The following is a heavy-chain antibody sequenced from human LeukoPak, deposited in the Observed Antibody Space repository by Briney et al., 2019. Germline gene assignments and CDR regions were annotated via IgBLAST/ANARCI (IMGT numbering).Heavy chain of an antibody. Sequence: ASVKVSCKASGYTFTSYGISWVRQAPGQGLEWMGWISAYNGNTNYAQKLQGRVTITRDMSTSTAYMELSSLRSEDTAVYYCAADGAALDAFDIWGQGTMVTVSS. D-gene: IGHD3-16*01. J-gene: IGHJ3*02. CDR2: ISAYNGNT. CDR1: GYTFTSYG. V-gene: IGHV1-18*01. CDR3: AADGAALDAFDI.